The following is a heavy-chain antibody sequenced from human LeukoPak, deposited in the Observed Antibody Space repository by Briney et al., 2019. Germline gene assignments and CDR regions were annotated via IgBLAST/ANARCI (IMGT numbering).Heavy chain of an antibody. D-gene: IGHD6-13*01. CDR1: GGSFRSYY. CDR3: ARDTSPWQQRDGIDI. Sequence: SETLSLTCTVSGGSFRSYYWTWIRQPPGKGLECIGYIYYSGSTNYNPSLKSRVTISVDTSKNQFSLKLSSVTAADTAVYYCARDTSPWQQRDGIDIWGQGTMVTVSS. J-gene: IGHJ3*02. CDR2: IYYSGST. V-gene: IGHV4-59*01.